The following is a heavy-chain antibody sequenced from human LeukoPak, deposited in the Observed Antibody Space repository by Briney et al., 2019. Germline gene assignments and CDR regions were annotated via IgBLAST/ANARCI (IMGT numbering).Heavy chain of an antibody. V-gene: IGHV4-59*01. CDR3: ARSSEGRYYYDSSGYSYYYYYMDV. CDR1: GDSISNYY. J-gene: IGHJ6*03. CDR2: IYYSGST. Sequence: SETQSLTCTVSGDSISNYYWSWIRQPPGKGLEWIGYIYYSGSTNYNPSLKSRVTISVDTSKNQFSLKLSSVTAADTAVYYCARSSEGRYYYDSSGYSYYYYYMDVWGKGTTVTISS. D-gene: IGHD3-22*01.